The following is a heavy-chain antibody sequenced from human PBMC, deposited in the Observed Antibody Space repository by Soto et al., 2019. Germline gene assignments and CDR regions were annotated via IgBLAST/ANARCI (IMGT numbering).Heavy chain of an antibody. D-gene: IGHD6-19*01. CDR2: IRGKSYGGTT. CDR3: TVAPLTSGLYWIGFDD. V-gene: IGHV3-49*04. CDR1: GFTLGDYA. J-gene: IGHJ4*01. Sequence: GGSLRLSCTPSGFTLGDYALSWVRQAPGKGLEWVGLIRGKSYGGTTEYAASVKDRFTISRDDSKSIAYLQMNGLKTEDSAVYYCTVAPLTSGLYWIGFDDWSHGTLATVS.